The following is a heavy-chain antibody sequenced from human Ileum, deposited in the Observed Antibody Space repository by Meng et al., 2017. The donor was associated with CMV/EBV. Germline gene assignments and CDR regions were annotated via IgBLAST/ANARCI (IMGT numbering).Heavy chain of an antibody. CDR3: ARDEDSSPFDY. CDR1: GFTVGSYS. Sequence: SSAASGFTVGSYSMNWVRQSPGKALEWVSSISSSSSYIYYADSVKGRFTISRDNAKNSLYLQMNSLRAEDTAVYYCARDEDSSPFDYWGQGTLVTVSS. V-gene: IGHV3-21*01. CDR2: ISSSSSYI. D-gene: IGHD6-6*01. J-gene: IGHJ4*02.